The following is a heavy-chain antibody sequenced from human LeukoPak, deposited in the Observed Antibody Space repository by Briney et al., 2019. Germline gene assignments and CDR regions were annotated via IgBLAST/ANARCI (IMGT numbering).Heavy chain of an antibody. CDR2: ISGSGGSP. D-gene: IGHD2-2*01. J-gene: IGHJ1*01. CDR3: AKTTCSSTSCYRAEYFQH. V-gene: IGHV3-23*01. CDR1: GFTFSSYA. Sequence: GGSLRLSCAASGFTFSSYAMSWVRQAPGKGLEWVSAISGSGGSPYYADSVKGRFTIASDNSKNTLYLQMNSLRAEDTAVYYCAKTTCSSTSCYRAEYFQHWGQGTLVTVSS.